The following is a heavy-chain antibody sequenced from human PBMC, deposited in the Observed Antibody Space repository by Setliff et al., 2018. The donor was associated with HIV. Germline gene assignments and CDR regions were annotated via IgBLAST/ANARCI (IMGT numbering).Heavy chain of an antibody. Sequence: LRLSCVASGFTFRSYDMSWVRQAPGKGLEWVSGIDDTGRKTDYADSVQGRFTISRDNSKNSLYLHLNSLRTEDTALYYCAKDYSPKYTDYVFDFWGQGTLVTVSS. CDR2: IDDTGRKT. J-gene: IGHJ4*02. CDR3: AKDYSPKYTDYVFDF. D-gene: IGHD5-12*01. CDR1: GFTFRSYD. V-gene: IGHV3-43*02.